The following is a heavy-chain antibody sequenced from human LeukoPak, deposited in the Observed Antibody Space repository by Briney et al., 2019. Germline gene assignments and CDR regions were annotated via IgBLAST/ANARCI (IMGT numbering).Heavy chain of an antibody. Sequence: ASVKVSCKASGYTFTSYDISWVRQATGQGLEWMGWMNPNSGNTGYAQKFQGRVTMTRNTSISTAYMELSSLRSEDTAVYYCARGYYNLGYCSGGSCPYRWFDPWGQGTLVTVSS. D-gene: IGHD2-15*01. CDR3: ARGYYNLGYCSGGSCPYRWFDP. CDR2: MNPNSGNT. V-gene: IGHV1-8*01. J-gene: IGHJ5*02. CDR1: GYTFTSYD.